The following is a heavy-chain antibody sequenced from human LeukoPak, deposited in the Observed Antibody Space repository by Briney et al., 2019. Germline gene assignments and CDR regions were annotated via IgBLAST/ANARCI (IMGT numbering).Heavy chain of an antibody. CDR1: RYTFTSYD. D-gene: IGHD6-19*01. CDR3: ARTGYSSDWYIKVTQTPYYYYGMDV. CDR2: MNPNSGNT. J-gene: IGHJ6*02. V-gene: IGHV1-8*01. Sequence: ASVKVSFKASRYTFTSYDINWVRHATGQGLELMGWMNPNSGNTGYAQKFQGRVTMTRNTSISTAYMELSSLRSEDTAVYYCARTGYSSDWYIKVTQTPYYYYGMDVWGQGTTVTASS.